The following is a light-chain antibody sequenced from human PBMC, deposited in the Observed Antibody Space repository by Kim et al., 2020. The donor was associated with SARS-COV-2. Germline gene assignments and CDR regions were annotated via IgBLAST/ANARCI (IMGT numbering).Light chain of an antibody. CDR1: QSISSW. V-gene: IGKV1-5*03. Sequence: DIQMTQSPSTLSASVGDRVTITCRASQSISSWLAWYQQKPGKAPKLLIYKASSLESGVPSRFSGSGSGTEFTLTISSLQPDDFATYYCQQYNSYSQSTFGGGTKLEI. CDR3: QQYNSYSQST. J-gene: IGKJ4*01. CDR2: KAS.